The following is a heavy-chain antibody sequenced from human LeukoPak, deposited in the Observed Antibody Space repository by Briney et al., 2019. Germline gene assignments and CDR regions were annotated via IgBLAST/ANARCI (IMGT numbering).Heavy chain of an antibody. Sequence: GGCLRLSCAASGFTFSSYAMHWVRQAPGKGLEWVAVISYDGSNKYYADSVKGRFTISRDNSKNTLYLQMNSLRAEDTAVYYCARVLWQWLVGGLDYWGQGTLVTVSS. D-gene: IGHD6-19*01. CDR2: ISYDGSNK. CDR3: ARVLWQWLVGGLDY. J-gene: IGHJ4*02. V-gene: IGHV3-30-3*01. CDR1: GFTFSSYA.